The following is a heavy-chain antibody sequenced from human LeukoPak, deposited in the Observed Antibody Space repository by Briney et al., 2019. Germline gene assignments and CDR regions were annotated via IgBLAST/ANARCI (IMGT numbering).Heavy chain of an antibody. D-gene: IGHD3-10*01. CDR1: GFTFSSYW. CDR2: IKQDGSEK. Sequence: GGSLRLSCAASGFTFSSYWMSWVRQAPGKGLEWVANIKQDGSEKYYVDSVKGRFTTSRDNAKNSLYLQMNSLRAEDTAVYYCARGYGSGSYGVWDYYYYMDVWGKGTTVTVSS. CDR3: ARGYGSGSYGVWDYYYYMDV. J-gene: IGHJ6*03. V-gene: IGHV3-7*01.